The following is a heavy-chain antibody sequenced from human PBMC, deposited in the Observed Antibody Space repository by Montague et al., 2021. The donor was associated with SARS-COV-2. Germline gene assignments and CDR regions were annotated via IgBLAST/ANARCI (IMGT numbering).Heavy chain of an antibody. CDR2: IYWDDDK. V-gene: IGHV2-5*02. CDR1: GFSLSTSGVG. CDR3: AHRPSIAAAGTFRFDP. J-gene: IGHJ5*02. Sequence: PALVKPTHTLTLTCTFSGFSLSTSGVGVGWIRQPLGKALEWLALIYWDDDKRYSPSLKSRLTITKDTSKNQVVLTMTNMDPVDTATYYCAHRPSIAAAGTFRFDPWGQGTLVTVSS. D-gene: IGHD6-13*01.